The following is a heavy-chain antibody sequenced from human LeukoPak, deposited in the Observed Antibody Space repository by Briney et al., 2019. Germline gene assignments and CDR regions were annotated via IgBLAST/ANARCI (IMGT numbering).Heavy chain of an antibody. J-gene: IGHJ5*02. CDR1: GGTFSSYA. Sequence: GASVKVSCKASGGTFSSYAISWVRQAPGQGVEWMGGIIPIFGTANYAQKFQGRVTITADESTSTAYMELSSLRSEDTAVYYCAREGRFGELLLNNLFDPWGQGTLVTVSS. CDR3: AREGRFGELLLNNLFDP. V-gene: IGHV1-69*13. D-gene: IGHD3-10*01. CDR2: IIPIFGTA.